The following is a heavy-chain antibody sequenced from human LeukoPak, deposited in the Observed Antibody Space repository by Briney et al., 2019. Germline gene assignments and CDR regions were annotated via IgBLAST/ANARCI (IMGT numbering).Heavy chain of an antibody. CDR1: GDSVSSISVA. CDR2: TYYRSKWYY. Sequence: SQTLSLTCAISGDSVSSISVAWNWIRQSPSRGLEWLGRTYYRSKWYYEYAVSVKSRINISPDTSKNQFSLQLTSVTPEDTAVYYCSLARSEYHYGMDIWGQGTTVTVSS. J-gene: IGHJ6*02. CDR3: SLARSEYHYGMDI. V-gene: IGHV6-1*01.